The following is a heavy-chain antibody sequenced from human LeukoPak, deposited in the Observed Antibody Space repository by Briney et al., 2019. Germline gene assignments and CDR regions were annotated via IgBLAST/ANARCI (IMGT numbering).Heavy chain of an antibody. CDR2: INRDGGEK. D-gene: IGHD6-13*01. V-gene: IGHV3-7*01. Sequence: GGSLRLSCALSGFTFSSYWMNWVRQAPGKGLKWVASINRDGGEKYYVDSVKDRFTISRVNAKNSLYLQMSSLRAEDTAVYYCARDGTAAGLYFDLWGQGTLVTVSS. CDR1: GFTFSSYW. CDR3: ARDGTAAGLYFDL. J-gene: IGHJ4*01.